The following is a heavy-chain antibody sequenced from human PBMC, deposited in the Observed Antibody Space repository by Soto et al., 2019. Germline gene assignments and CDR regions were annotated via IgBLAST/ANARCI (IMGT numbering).Heavy chain of an antibody. CDR3: ARNGVGRLLMFGELHPAHNWFDP. D-gene: IGHD3-10*01. Sequence: QVQLVQSGAEVKKPGSSVKVSCKASGGTFSSYTISWVRQAPGQGLEWMGRIIPILGIANYAQKFQGRVTITGDKSAGTAHLELSGMRSEDTAVYYCARNGVGRLLMFGELHPAHNWFDPWGQGTLVTVSS. CDR1: GGTFSSYT. J-gene: IGHJ5*02. V-gene: IGHV1-69*02. CDR2: IIPILGIA.